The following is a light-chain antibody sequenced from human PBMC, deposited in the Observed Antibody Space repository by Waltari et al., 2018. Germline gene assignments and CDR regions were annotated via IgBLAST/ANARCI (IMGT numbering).Light chain of an antibody. CDR3: QQYHSSPFT. CDR1: HTVLYSSNNKNY. J-gene: IGKJ5*01. V-gene: IGKV4-1*01. Sequence: DIVMTPSPDSLAVSLGATATINCNPSHTVLYSSNNKNYLAWYQHNPGQPPKLLIYWASTRESGVPDRFSGSGSGTDFTLTISSLQAEDVAAYYCQQYHSSPFTFGQGTRLEIK. CDR2: WAS.